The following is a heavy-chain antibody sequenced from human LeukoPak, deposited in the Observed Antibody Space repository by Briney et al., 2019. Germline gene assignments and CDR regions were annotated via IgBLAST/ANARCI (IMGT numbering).Heavy chain of an antibody. CDR2: IIPIFGAA. Sequence: SVKVSCKASGGTFSSSAISWVRQAPGQGLEWMGGIIPIFGAANYAQKFQGRVTITADASTSTGYMELSSLSSEDTAVYYCARDYDSKRGLFDIWGQGTMVTVSS. CDR1: GGTFSSSA. J-gene: IGHJ3*02. D-gene: IGHD3-22*01. CDR3: ARDYDSKRGLFDI. V-gene: IGHV1-69*13.